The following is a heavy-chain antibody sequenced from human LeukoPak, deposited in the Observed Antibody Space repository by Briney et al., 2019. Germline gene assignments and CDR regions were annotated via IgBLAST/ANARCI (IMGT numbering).Heavy chain of an antibody. Sequence: MASETLSLTCTVSGGSISRGSYYWSWIRQPAGKGLEWIGRIYNSGSTNYNPPLKSRVPISVDTSKNQFSLELSSVTAAGTAVYYCARGASAYDEYFDYWGQGTLVSVSS. J-gene: IGHJ4*02. D-gene: IGHD5-12*01. CDR3: ARGASAYDEYFDY. V-gene: IGHV4-61*02. CDR1: GGSISRGSYY. CDR2: IYNSGST.